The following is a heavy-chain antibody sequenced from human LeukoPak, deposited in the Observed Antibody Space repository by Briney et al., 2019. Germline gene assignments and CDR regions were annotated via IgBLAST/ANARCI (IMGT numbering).Heavy chain of an antibody. J-gene: IGHJ3*02. V-gene: IGHV4-39*07. CDR3: ARDPMVTSDVFDI. Sequence: PSETLSLTCTVSGDSISTVTYYWGWIRQPPGKGLEWIGSISYSGSTYYSPSLKSRVSISLDTSKNQFSLKLSSLTAADTAVYYCARDPMVTSDVFDIWGQGTMVTVSS. D-gene: IGHD4/OR15-4a*01. CDR1: GDSISTVTYY. CDR2: ISYSGST.